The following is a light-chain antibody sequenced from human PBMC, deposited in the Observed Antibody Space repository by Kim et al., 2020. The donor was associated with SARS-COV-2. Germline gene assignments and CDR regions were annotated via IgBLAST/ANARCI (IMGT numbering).Light chain of an antibody. CDR3: NSRDSSGDSVV. V-gene: IGLV3-19*01. CDR1: SLRRYY. J-gene: IGLJ2*01. CDR2: DKT. Sequence: SSELTQDPAVSVALGQTVRITCQGDSLRRYYASWYQQKPGQAPVLIIYDKTKRPSGIPDRFSASSSGNTASLTITGAQAEDEADFYCNSRDSSGDSVVFGGGTKLTVL.